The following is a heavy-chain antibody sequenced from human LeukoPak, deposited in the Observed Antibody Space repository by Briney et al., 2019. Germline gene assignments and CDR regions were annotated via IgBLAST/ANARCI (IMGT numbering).Heavy chain of an antibody. CDR2: IWDDGSKK. D-gene: IGHD6-13*01. CDR3: ARAHSSLGY. J-gene: IGHJ4*02. CDR1: GFTFSSYD. Sequence: GGSLRLSCAASGFTFSSYDMHWVRQAPGKGLEWVAVIWDDGSKKYYADSVKGRFTISRDNSKNTLYVQMNSLRAEDRAVYYCARAHSSLGYWGQGTLVTVSS. V-gene: IGHV3-33*01.